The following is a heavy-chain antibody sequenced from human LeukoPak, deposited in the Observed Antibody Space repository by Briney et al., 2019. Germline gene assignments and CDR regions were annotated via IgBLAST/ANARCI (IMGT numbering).Heavy chain of an antibody. J-gene: IGHJ5*02. CDR3: ARVQYYGSGSYYNWFDP. V-gene: IGHV3-74*01. D-gene: IGHD3-10*01. Sequence: TGGSLRLSCAASGFTFSSYWMRWVRQAPGKGLVWVSRINSDGNSTNYADSVKGRFTISRDNAKNTLYLQMNSLRAEDTAVYYCARVQYYGSGSYYNWFDPWGQGTLLTVSS. CDR2: INSDGNST. CDR1: GFTFSSYW.